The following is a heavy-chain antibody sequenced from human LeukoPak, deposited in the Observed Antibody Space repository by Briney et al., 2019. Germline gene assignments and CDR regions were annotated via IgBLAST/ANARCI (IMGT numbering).Heavy chain of an antibody. V-gene: IGHV3-21*04. J-gene: IGHJ4*02. CDR2: ISSSSYI. CDR3: ARRAGAYSHPYDY. D-gene: IGHD4/OR15-4a*01. Sequence: GGSLRLSCAASGYTFSSYSMNWVRQAPGKGLEWVSSISSSSYIYYADSVKGGLTISRDNSKNNLYLQMNSLRAEDTAVYYCARRAGAYSHPYDYWGQGTLVTVSS. CDR1: GYTFSSYS.